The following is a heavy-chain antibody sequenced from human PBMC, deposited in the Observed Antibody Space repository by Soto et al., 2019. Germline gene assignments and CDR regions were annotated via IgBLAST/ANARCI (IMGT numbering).Heavy chain of an antibody. CDR3: ANAAGKTAWFDP. J-gene: IGHJ5*02. V-gene: IGHV3-23*01. D-gene: IGHD2-15*01. Sequence: EVQLLESGGGLVQPGGSLRLSCAASGFTFSSYAMSWVRQAPGKGLEWVSAISGSGGSTYYADSVNGGFTISRDNSENTLYLHMDSLRAEATAVYYCANAAGKTAWFDPWGQGTLVTVSS. CDR1: GFTFSSYA. CDR2: ISGSGGST.